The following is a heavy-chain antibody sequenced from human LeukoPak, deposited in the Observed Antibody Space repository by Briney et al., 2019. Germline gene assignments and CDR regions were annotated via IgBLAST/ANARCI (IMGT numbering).Heavy chain of an antibody. CDR1: GFTFSGYA. CDR3: GSDGGYGQTDY. D-gene: IGHD5-12*01. V-gene: IGHV3-23*01. J-gene: IGHJ4*02. CDR2: TSGSGGST. Sequence: GGSLRLSCAASGFTFSGYAMSWVRQAPGKGLEWVSATSGSGGSTYYADSVKGRFTISRDNSKNTLYLQMNSLRAEDTAVYYCGSDGGYGQTDYWGQGTLVTVSS.